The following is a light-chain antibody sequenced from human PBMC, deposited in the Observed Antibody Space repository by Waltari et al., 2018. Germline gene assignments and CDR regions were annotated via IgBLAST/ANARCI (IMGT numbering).Light chain of an antibody. Sequence: SYVLSQPPSVSVDPGQTATITCGGYSLGTKSVHWYRQKAGQTPLMAMSYDNDRPSGIPDRFSGSKSGNTATLTISRVGAGDEADYFCQVWDPSSDHVVFGGGTTLTVL. CDR1: SLGTKS. CDR3: QVWDPSSDHVV. CDR2: YDN. V-gene: IGLV3-21*02. J-gene: IGLJ3*02.